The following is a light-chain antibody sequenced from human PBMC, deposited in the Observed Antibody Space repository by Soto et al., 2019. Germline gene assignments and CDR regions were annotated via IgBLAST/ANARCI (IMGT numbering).Light chain of an antibody. J-gene: IGLJ2*01. CDR2: EVN. CDR3: TSYTTSASLL. Sequence: QSALTQPASVSGSPGQSIAISCTGTTSDVGAYNYVSWYQRHPGKPPKLMIYEVNTRPSGVSNRFSGSKSGNTASLTISGLQAEDEADYYCTSYTTSASLLFGGGTKLTVL. V-gene: IGLV2-14*01. CDR1: TSDVGAYNY.